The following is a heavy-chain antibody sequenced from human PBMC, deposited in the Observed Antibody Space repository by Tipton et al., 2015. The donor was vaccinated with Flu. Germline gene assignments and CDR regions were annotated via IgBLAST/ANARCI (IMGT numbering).Heavy chain of an antibody. V-gene: IGHV3-49*03. CDR2: IRSKGYDEKI. Sequence: RSLRLSCAVSGFTFSSHWMSWIRQAPGKGLEWLSFIRSKGYDEKIDYAASVKGRFTMSRDDSKSIAYLQMNSLKIEDTGVYYCARETVPGEFYVDSWGQGTLVTVSS. CDR3: ARETVPGEFYVDS. CDR1: GFTFSSHW. D-gene: IGHD1-1*01. J-gene: IGHJ4*02.